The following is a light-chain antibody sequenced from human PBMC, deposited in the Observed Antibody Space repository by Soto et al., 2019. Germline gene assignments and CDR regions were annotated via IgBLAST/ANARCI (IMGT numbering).Light chain of an antibody. CDR2: DVS. CDR3: SSYTSIDTWV. CDR1: SSDVGGHNY. V-gene: IGLV2-14*03. J-gene: IGLJ1*01. Sequence: QSVLTQPASVSGSPGQSITITCTGTSSDVGGHNYVSWYQQHPGKAPKVLISDVSNRPSGISNRFSGSKSGNTASLTISGLQAEDEADYYCSSYTSIDTWVFGTGTKLTVL.